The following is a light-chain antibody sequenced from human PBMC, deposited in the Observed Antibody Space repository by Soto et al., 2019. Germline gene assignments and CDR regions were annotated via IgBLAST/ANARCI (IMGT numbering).Light chain of an antibody. CDR1: QSLIHSHGDTY. J-gene: IGKJ1*01. CDR3: MQGTHWPWT. V-gene: IGKV2-30*02. CDR2: KVS. Sequence: DVVMTQSPLSLPVTLGQPASISCRSSQSLIHSHGDTYLNWFQQRPGQSPRRLIYKVSDRDSGVPDRFTGSGLGTDFTLKISRVEAEDVGVYYCMQGTHWPWTFGQGTEVEIE.